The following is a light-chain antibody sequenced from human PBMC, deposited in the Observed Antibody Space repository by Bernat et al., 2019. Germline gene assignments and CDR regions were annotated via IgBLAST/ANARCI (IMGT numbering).Light chain of an antibody. CDR2: GAS. CDR1: QSLNSNF. V-gene: IGKV3-20*01. J-gene: IGKJ2*01. Sequence: EIVLTQSPGTLSLSPGQRATLSCRASQSLNSNFLAWYQQRRGQAPRLLSYGASSRATGIPDRFSGSGSGTDFSLTISRLDPEDFAVYYCQLYGTSPRYTFGQGTTLELK. CDR3: QLYGTSPRYT.